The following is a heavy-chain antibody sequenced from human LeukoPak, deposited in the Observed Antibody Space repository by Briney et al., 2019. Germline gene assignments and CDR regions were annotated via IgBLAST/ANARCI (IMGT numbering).Heavy chain of an antibody. CDR1: GGSISGFY. D-gene: IGHD2-2*01. CDR2: IYYSGSA. J-gene: IGHJ6*02. V-gene: IGHV4-59*12. Sequence: PSETLSLTCTVSGGSISGFYWGWIRQPPGKGLEWIGFIYYSGSANYNPSLKSRVTISVDTSKNQFSLKLSSVTAADTAVYYCARGPHQHLVVPAVFRAGNYGMDVWGQGTTVTVSS. CDR3: ARGPHQHLVVPAVFRAGNYGMDV.